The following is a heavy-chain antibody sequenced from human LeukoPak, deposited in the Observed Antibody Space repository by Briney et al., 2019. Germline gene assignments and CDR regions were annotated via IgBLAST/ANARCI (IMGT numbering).Heavy chain of an antibody. J-gene: IGHJ4*02. D-gene: IGHD3-10*01. CDR3: ARQGELLGATDY. Sequence: PGESLKISCKGSGYSFTSYWIGWVRQMPGKGLEWMVIIYSGDSDTRYSPSCQCQVTISAGKSISTAYVQWSSLKASDTAMYYCARQGELLGATDYWGQGTLVTVSS. CDR2: IYSGDSDT. CDR1: GYSFTSYW. V-gene: IGHV5-51*01.